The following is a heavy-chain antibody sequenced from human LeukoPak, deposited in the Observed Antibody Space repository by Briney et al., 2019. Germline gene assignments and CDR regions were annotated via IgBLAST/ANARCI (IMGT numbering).Heavy chain of an antibody. V-gene: IGHV3-7*04. CDR3: ARGSSSSDY. Sequence: GGSLRLSCAASGFTVSSNYMSWVRQAPGKGLEWVANIKQDGSEKYYVDSVKGRFTISRDNAKNSLYLQMNSLRAEDTAVYYCARGSSSSDYWGQGTLVTVSS. D-gene: IGHD6-6*01. J-gene: IGHJ4*02. CDR2: IKQDGSEK. CDR1: GFTVSSNY.